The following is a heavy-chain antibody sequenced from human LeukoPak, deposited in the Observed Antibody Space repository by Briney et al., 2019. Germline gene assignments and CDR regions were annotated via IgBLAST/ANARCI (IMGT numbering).Heavy chain of an antibody. CDR2: IIPIFGTA. CDR3: ARGGSANAFDI. V-gene: IGHV1-69*13. J-gene: IGHJ3*02. CDR1: GGTFSSYA. D-gene: IGHD6-6*01. Sequence: GASVKVSCKASGGTFSSYAISWVRQAPGQWLEWMGGIIPIFGTANYAQKFQGRVTITADESTSTAYMELSSLRSEDTAVYYCARGGSANAFDIWGQGTMVTVSS.